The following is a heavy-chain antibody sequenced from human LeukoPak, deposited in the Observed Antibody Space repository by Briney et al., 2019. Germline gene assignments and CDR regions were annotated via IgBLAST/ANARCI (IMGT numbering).Heavy chain of an antibody. V-gene: IGHV6-1*01. CDR1: GDSVSSNSVT. J-gene: IGHJ4*02. Sequence: SQTLSLTCAISGDSVSSNSVTWNWIRQSPSRGLEWLGRTYYRSTWYNDYAVSVRGRITVNPDTSKNQFSLHLDSVTPEDTAVYYCARERVNWNFRFYYFDYWGQGTLVTVSS. CDR2: TYYRSTWYN. CDR3: ARERVNWNFRFYYFDY. D-gene: IGHD1-1*01.